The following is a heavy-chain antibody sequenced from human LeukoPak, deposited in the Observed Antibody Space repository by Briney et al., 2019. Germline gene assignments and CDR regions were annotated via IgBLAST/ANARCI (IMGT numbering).Heavy chain of an antibody. Sequence: GGPLRLSCAASGFTFSRYAMTWVRQAPGEGLEWVSVINTSGGNTDYADPVKGRFTISRDNSKNTLYLQMNSLGAEDTAVYYCAKGSGWYVWGQGTLVTVSS. CDR2: INTSGGNT. CDR1: GFTFSRYA. D-gene: IGHD6-19*01. J-gene: IGHJ4*02. V-gene: IGHV3-23*01. CDR3: AKGSGWYV.